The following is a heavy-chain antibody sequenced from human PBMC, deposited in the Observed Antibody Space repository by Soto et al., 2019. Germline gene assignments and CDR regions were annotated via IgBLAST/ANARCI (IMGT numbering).Heavy chain of an antibody. Sequence: ASVKVSCKASGGTYSSYAISWVRQAPGQGLEWMGGIIPIFGTANYAQKFQGRVTITADESTSTAYMELSSLRSEDTAVYYSVRLTGGATRKQRSWFDPGGQGILVTVSP. CDR1: GGTYSSYA. V-gene: IGHV1-69*13. D-gene: IGHD7-27*01. CDR3: VRLTGGATRKQRSWFDP. CDR2: IIPIFGTA. J-gene: IGHJ5*02.